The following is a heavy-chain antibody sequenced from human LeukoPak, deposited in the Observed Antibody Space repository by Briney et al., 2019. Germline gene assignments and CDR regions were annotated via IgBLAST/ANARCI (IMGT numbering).Heavy chain of an antibody. CDR2: IQYDGSSE. V-gene: IGHV3-30*02. CDR3: SKDRKDTWSFDD. D-gene: IGHD2-8*02. CDR1: GFTFTYYA. Sequence: GGSLRLSCATSGFTFTYYAMHWVRQAPGKGLEWVSTIQYDGSSEFYTDSVKGRFSVSRDNSKNTVYLQMNSLRGDDTAAYYCSKDRKDTWSFDDWGQGTLVIVSS. J-gene: IGHJ4*02.